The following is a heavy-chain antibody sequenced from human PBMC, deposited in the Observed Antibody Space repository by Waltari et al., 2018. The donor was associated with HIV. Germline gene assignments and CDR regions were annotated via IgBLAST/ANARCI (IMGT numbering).Heavy chain of an antibody. CDR2: INPSGRT. D-gene: IGHD3-22*01. Sequence: QVQLQQWGAGLLKPSETLSLSCGVYDGSFSGYYWSWIRQPPGKGLEWIGEINPSGRTNYHPALKSRVTISLDTSRNQLSLKLTSVTAADTAVYYCAREGLSGYYPFDYWGQGTLVTVSS. V-gene: IGHV4-34*02. CDR3: AREGLSGYYPFDY. J-gene: IGHJ4*02. CDR1: DGSFSGYY.